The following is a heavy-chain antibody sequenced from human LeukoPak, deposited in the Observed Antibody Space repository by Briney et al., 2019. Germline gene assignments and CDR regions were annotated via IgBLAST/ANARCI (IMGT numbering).Heavy chain of an antibody. Sequence: SETLSLTCTVSGGSISSYYWSWIRQPAGKGLERIGRIYTSGSTNYNPSLKSRVTMSVDTSKNQFSLKLSSVTAADTAVYYCARDIMIVVNGAFDIWGQGTMVTVSS. CDR3: ARDIMIVVNGAFDI. CDR2: IYTSGST. V-gene: IGHV4-4*07. D-gene: IGHD3-22*01. J-gene: IGHJ3*02. CDR1: GGSISSYY.